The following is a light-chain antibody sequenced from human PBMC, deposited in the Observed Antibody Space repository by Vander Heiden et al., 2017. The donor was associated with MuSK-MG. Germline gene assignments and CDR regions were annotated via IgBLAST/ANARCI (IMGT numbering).Light chain of an antibody. CDR3: AAWDDSLNGVV. Sequence: QSVLTQPPSASGTPGQRVTISCPGSSSNIGSNTVNWYQQLPGTAPKLLIYSNNQRPSGGPDRFSGSKSGTSASLAISGLQSEDEADYYCAAWDDSLNGVVFGGGTKLTVL. CDR2: SNN. CDR1: SSNIGSNT. V-gene: IGLV1-44*01. J-gene: IGLJ2*01.